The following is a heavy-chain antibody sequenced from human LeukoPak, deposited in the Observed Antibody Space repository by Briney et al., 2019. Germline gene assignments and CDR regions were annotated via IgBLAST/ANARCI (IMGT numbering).Heavy chain of an antibody. V-gene: IGHV3-48*03. D-gene: IGHD4-17*01. CDR1: GFTFSSYE. CDR2: ISGSGTTI. CDR3: ARDGDYYFDY. Sequence: GGSLRLSCAASGFTFSSYELNWVRQAPGKGLEWVSYISGSGTTIYHADSVKGRFTISRDNAKNSLYLQMNILRAEDTAVYYCARDGDYYFDYWGQGTLVTVSS. J-gene: IGHJ4*02.